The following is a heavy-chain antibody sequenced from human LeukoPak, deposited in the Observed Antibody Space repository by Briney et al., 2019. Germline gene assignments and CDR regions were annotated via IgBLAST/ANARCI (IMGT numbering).Heavy chain of an antibody. D-gene: IGHD3-3*01. CDR2: ISYDGSNK. J-gene: IGHJ4*02. V-gene: IGHV3-30*01. CDR1: GFTFSSYA. Sequence: GGSLRLSCEASGFTFSSYAMHWVRQAPGKGLEWVAVISYDGSNKYYADSVKGRFTISRDNSKNTLYLQMNSLRAEDTAVYYCARVNGDFWSGYQGAFDYWGQGTLVTVSS. CDR3: ARVNGDFWSGYQGAFDY.